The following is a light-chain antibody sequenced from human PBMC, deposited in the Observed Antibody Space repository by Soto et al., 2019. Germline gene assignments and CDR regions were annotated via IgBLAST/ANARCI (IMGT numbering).Light chain of an antibody. J-gene: IGKJ1*01. V-gene: IGKV3-15*01. CDR3: HHYNPWPRT. Sequence: EIVMTQSPVTLSVSPGERATLSCRASQSVSNNLAWYQQKPGPAPRLLIYVASTRTTGVPARFTGGGSGTKFTLTSSSLQSEDFEVYYFHHYNPWPRTFGQGNKVEIK. CDR1: QSVSNN. CDR2: VAS.